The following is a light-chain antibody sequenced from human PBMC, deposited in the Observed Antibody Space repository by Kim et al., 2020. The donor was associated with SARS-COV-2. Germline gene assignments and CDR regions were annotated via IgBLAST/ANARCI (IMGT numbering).Light chain of an antibody. CDR3: QQYHRSPT. CDR2: GAS. V-gene: IGKV3-20*01. Sequence: PGERAPLSCRASQTISSGYLAWYQQKPGQTPRLLIYGASSRATGIADRFSGSGSGTDFTLTISRLEPEDFAVYYCQQYHRSPTFGQGTKLEI. J-gene: IGKJ2*01. CDR1: QTISSGY.